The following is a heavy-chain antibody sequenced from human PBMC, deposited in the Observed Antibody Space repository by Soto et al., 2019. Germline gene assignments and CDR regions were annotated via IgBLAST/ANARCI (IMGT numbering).Heavy chain of an antibody. Sequence: SETLSLTCTVSGCSISSYYWSWIRQPPGRGLEWIGYIYYSGSTNYNPSLKSRVTISVDTSKSQFSLKLSSVTAADTAVYYCARDKLSSGWYNWGQGTLVTVSS. CDR2: IYYSGST. CDR1: GCSISSYY. V-gene: IGHV4-59*01. D-gene: IGHD6-19*01. CDR3: ARDKLSSGWYN. J-gene: IGHJ4*02.